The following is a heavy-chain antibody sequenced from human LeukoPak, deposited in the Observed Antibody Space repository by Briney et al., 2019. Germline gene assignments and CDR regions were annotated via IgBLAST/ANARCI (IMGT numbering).Heavy chain of an antibody. V-gene: IGHV3-7*01. D-gene: IGHD5-12*01. CDR3: VRDGGVSGYDLLDY. J-gene: IGHJ4*02. CDR2: INQGGSEE. Sequence: GGSLRLSCAASGFTFSNYWMTWLRQAPGKALEWVAHINQGGSEEHYMDSAKARFTISRDNAKNSLSLQMNSLRAEDTAVYYCVRDGGVSGYDLLDYWGQGTLVTVSS. CDR1: GFTFSNYW.